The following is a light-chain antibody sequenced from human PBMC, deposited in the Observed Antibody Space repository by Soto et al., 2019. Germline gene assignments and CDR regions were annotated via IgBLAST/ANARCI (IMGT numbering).Light chain of an antibody. CDR2: DVN. V-gene: IGLV2-14*03. CDR3: SSYTSSSTLV. J-gene: IGLJ1*01. Sequence: QSALTQPASVSGSPGQSITISCTGTSSDVGGYNYVSWYQQHPGKAPKLMIYDVNNRPSGVSNRFSGSKSGNTASLTISGLQTEAEADYYCSSYTSSSTLVFGTGTKLTVL. CDR1: SSDVGGYNY.